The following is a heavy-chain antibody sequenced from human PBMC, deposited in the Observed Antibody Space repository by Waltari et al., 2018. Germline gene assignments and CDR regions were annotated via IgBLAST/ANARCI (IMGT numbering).Heavy chain of an antibody. CDR3: ARGNKKGTVTTNFFYYYYGMDV. CDR1: GGTFSSYA. CDR2: IIPIFGTA. D-gene: IGHD4-17*01. J-gene: IGHJ6*02. Sequence: QVQLVQSGAEVKKPGSSVKVSCKASGGTFSSYAISWVRQAPGQGLEWMGGIIPIFGTANYAQKFQGRVKITADESTSTAYMELSSLRSEDTAVYYCARGNKKGTVTTNFFYYYYGMDVWGQGTTVTVSS. V-gene: IGHV1-69*01.